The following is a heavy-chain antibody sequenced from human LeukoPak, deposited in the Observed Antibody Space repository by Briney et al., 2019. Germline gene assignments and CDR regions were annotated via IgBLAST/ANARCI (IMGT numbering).Heavy chain of an antibody. J-gene: IGHJ6*04. Sequence: GGSLRLSCAASGFTFSSFAMNWVRQAPGKGLEWDSSITFSGDYIYYVDSVKGRFTISRDNAKNSLYLHMNSLRAEDTAVYYCSSNFRYLDIWGKGTTVTVSS. CDR1: GFTFSSFA. D-gene: IGHD3-9*01. CDR2: ITFSGDYI. V-gene: IGHV3-21*01. CDR3: SSNFRYLDI.